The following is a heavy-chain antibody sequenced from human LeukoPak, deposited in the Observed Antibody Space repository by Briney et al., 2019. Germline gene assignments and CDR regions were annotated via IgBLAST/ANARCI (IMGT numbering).Heavy chain of an antibody. Sequence: QSGGSLRLSCAASGYTFSSYAMHWVRQAPGKGLEWVAVISYDGSNKYYADSVKGRFTISRDNSKNTLYLQMNSLRAEDTAVYYCARELVVPAATLYYYYYYMDVWGKGTTVTVSS. CDR1: GYTFSSYA. V-gene: IGHV3-30*01. J-gene: IGHJ6*03. CDR2: ISYDGSNK. CDR3: ARELVVPAATLYYYYYYMDV. D-gene: IGHD2-2*01.